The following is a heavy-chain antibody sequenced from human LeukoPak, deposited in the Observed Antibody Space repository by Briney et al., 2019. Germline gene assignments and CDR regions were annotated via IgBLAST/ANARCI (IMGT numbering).Heavy chain of an antibody. D-gene: IGHD1-1*01. Sequence: GGSLRLSCTASGFPFNDYSMNWVRQAPGKGLEWISYIGIDSGNTKYADSVKGRFTISADNAKNSLSLQMNSLRVEDTAVYYCARDHNYAFDNWGQRTLVSVSS. CDR1: GFPFNDYS. J-gene: IGHJ4*02. CDR2: IGIDSGNT. CDR3: ARDHNYAFDN. V-gene: IGHV3-48*04.